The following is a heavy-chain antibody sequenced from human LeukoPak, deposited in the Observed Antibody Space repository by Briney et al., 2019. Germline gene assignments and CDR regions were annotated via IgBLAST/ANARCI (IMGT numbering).Heavy chain of an antibody. J-gene: IGHJ4*02. D-gene: IGHD2-2*01. Sequence: GGSLRLSCAASRFTFSNYWMSWVRQAPGKGLEWVANINQDGSERYYVDSVKGRFTISRDNTKNSLYLQMNSLKAEDTAVYYCARDSKSVPSSTSCSFFDYWGQGTLVTVSS. CDR1: RFTFSNYW. CDR3: ARDSKSVPSSTSCSFFDY. V-gene: IGHV3-7*01. CDR2: INQDGSER.